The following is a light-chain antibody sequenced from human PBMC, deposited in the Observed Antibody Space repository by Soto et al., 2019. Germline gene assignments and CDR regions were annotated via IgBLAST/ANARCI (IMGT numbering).Light chain of an antibody. CDR2: DAS. Sequence: ILMTQSPATLSVSPGERATLSCRASQSVSNNLAWYQQKPGLAPRLLIYDASTRATGIPARFSGSGSGTEFTLTISGLQSEDFAVYYCQQYNNWPPWTFGQGTKVEIK. J-gene: IGKJ1*01. CDR1: QSVSNN. V-gene: IGKV3-15*01. CDR3: QQYNNWPPWT.